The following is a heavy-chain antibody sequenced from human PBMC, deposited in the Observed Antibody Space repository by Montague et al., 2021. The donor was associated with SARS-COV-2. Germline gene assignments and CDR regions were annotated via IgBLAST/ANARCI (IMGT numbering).Heavy chain of an antibody. Sequence: PALVKPTQTLTLTCTFSGFSLSTSGMCVSWVRQPPGKALEWLALFDWDDNKFYSTSLKTRLIISKDTSKNQVVLTMTNVDPVDTATYYCARSLYDILTGYYLPFDYWGQGTLVTVPS. J-gene: IGHJ4*02. CDR1: GFSLSTSGMC. V-gene: IGHV2-70*20. CDR2: FDWDDNK. D-gene: IGHD3-9*01. CDR3: ARSLYDILTGYYLPFDY.